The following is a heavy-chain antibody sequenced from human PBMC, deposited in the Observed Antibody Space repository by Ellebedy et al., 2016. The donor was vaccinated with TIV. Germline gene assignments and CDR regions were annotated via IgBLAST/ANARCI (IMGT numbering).Heavy chain of an antibody. J-gene: IGHJ3*02. V-gene: IGHV4-34*01. Sequence: SETLSLTXAVYGGSFSDHYWNWIRQPPGKGLEWIGEIGHSGSTKYNPSLKSRATISVDTSKNQFSLKLSSVTAADTAVYYCARIPGPDYYEGFVDIWGQGTMVTVSS. CDR2: IGHSGST. CDR3: ARIPGPDYYEGFVDI. D-gene: IGHD3-22*01. CDR1: GGSFSDHY.